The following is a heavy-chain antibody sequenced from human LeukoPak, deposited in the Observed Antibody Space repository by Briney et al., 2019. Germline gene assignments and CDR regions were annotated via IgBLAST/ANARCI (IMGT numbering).Heavy chain of an antibody. Sequence: PSETLSLTCAVYGGSFSGYYWSWIRLPPGKGLEWIGEINHSGSTNYNPSLKSRVTISVDTYKNQFSLKLNSVTAADTAVYYCARHVSSMVRGLMYFDYWGQGTLVTVSS. CDR1: GGSFSGYY. D-gene: IGHD3-10*01. V-gene: IGHV4-34*01. CDR2: INHSGST. J-gene: IGHJ4*02. CDR3: ARHVSSMVRGLMYFDY.